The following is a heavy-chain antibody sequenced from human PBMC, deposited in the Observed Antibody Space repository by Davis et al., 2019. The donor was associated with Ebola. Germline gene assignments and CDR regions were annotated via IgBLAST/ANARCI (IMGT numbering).Heavy chain of an antibody. D-gene: IGHD6-6*01. J-gene: IGHJ2*01. CDR2: IYYDGRT. Sequence: SETLSLTCSVSGGSISSGTYYCGWVRQPPGKGLDWIGSIYYDGRTYYRSSLEGRVTILLDTSKNQFSLKLRSVTAADKAVYFCARLSGLFSSSSGALYFDLWGRGTLVSVSS. CDR3: ARLSGLFSSSSGALYFDL. V-gene: IGHV4-39*07. CDR1: GGSISSGTYY.